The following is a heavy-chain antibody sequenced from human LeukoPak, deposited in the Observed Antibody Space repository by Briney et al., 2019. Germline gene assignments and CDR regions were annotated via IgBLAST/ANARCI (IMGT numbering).Heavy chain of an antibody. J-gene: IGHJ3*02. CDR3: AEWSYNDAFDI. CDR2: IYTSGST. D-gene: IGHD3-10*01. CDR1: GGSISSYY. V-gene: IGHV4-4*07. Sequence: SEXLSLTCTVSGGSISSYYWSWLRQPAGKGLEWIGRIYTSGSTNYNPSLKSRVTMPVDTSKNQFSLKLSSVTAADTAVYYCAEWSYNDAFDIWGQGTMVTVSS.